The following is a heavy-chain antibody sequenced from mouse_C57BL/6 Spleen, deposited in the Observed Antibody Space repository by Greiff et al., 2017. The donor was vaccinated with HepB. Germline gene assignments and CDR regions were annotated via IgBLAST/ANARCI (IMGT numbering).Heavy chain of an antibody. D-gene: IGHD1-1*01. Sequence: EVKLQESGPGLVKPSQSLSLTCSVTGYSITSGYYWNWIRQFPGNKLEWMGYISYDGSNNYNPSLKNRISITRDTSKNQFFLKLNSVTTEDTATYYCAEGYYGSSPYWYFDVWGTGTTVTVSS. CDR3: AEGYYGSSPYWYFDV. V-gene: IGHV3-6*01. J-gene: IGHJ1*03. CDR1: GYSITSGYY. CDR2: ISYDGSN.